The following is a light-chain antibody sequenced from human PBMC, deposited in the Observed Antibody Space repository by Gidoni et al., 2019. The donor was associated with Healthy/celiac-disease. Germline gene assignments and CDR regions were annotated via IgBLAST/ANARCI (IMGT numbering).Light chain of an antibody. Sequence: DIGMTQSPLSLSVSPGEPASISCRSSQSLLPSNGYNYLDWYLQKPGQSPQLLIYLGSIPACGVPERFSGSGSGTDFTLKISRVEAEDVGVYYCMQALRTPRTFGPGTKVEIK. J-gene: IGKJ3*01. CDR1: QSLLPSNGYNY. V-gene: IGKV2-28*01. CDR2: LGS. CDR3: MQALRTPRT.